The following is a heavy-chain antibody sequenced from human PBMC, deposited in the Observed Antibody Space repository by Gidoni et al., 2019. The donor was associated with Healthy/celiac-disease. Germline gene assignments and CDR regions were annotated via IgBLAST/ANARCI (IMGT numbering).Heavy chain of an antibody. V-gene: IGHV4-34*01. Sequence: QVQLQQWGAGLLKPSETLSLTCAVYGGSFSGYYWSWFRQPPGKGLEWIGEINHSGSTNYNPSLKSRVTISVDTSKNQFSLKLSSVTAADTAVYYCARQWLARGGFDYWGQGTLVTVS. D-gene: IGHD6-19*01. J-gene: IGHJ4*02. CDR1: GGSFSGYY. CDR3: ARQWLARGGFDY. CDR2: INHSGST.